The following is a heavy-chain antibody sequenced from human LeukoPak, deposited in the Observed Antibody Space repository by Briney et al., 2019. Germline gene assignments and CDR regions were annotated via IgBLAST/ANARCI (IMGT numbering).Heavy chain of an antibody. CDR3: ARGSYYDSSGYPDY. J-gene: IGHJ4*02. V-gene: IGHV3-30-3*01. CDR1: GFTFSSYA. CDR2: ISYDGSNK. Sequence: PGGSLRLSCAASGFTFSSYAMHWVRQAPGKGLEWVAVISYDGSNKYYADSMKGRFTISRDNSKNTLYLQMNSLRAEDTAVYYCARGSYYDSSGYPDYWGQGTLVTVSS. D-gene: IGHD3-22*01.